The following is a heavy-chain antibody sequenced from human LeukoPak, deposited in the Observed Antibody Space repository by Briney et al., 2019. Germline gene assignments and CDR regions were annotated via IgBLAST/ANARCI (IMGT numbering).Heavy chain of an antibody. CDR2: TRNKANSYTT. D-gene: IGHD6-25*01. CDR3: TRDTDASGPFGY. Sequence: GGSLRLSCAASGFTFSDHYMDWVRQAPGKGLEWVGRTRNKANSYTTEYATSVKGRFTISRDDSKNSLYLQMNSLKTEDTAVYYCTRDTDASGPFGYWGQGTLVTVSS. V-gene: IGHV3-72*01. CDR1: GFTFSDHY. J-gene: IGHJ4*02.